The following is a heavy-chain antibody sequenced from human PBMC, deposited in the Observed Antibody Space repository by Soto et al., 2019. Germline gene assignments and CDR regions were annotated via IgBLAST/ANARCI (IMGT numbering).Heavy chain of an antibody. V-gene: IGHV3-30-3*01. CDR3: ARSSRGDSQWLVRFMYYYGMDV. J-gene: IGHJ6*02. Sequence: GESLKISCAASGFTFSSYAMHWVRQAPGKGLEWVAVISYDGSNKYYADSVKGRFTISRDNFKNTLYLQMNSLRAEDTAVYYCARSSRGDSQWLVRFMYYYGMDVWGQGTTVTVSS. CDR2: ISYDGSNK. D-gene: IGHD6-19*01. CDR1: GFTFSSYA.